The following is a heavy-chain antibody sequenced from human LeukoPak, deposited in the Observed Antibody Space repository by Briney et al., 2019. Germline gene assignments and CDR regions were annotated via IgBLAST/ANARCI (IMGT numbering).Heavy chain of an antibody. CDR1: GFTFSSYG. CDR3: AKGLEQLVLGHYYGMDV. CDR2: IRYDGSNK. V-gene: IGHV3-30*02. Sequence: GGSLRLSCAASGFTFSSYGMHWVRQAPGRGLVWVAFIRYDGSNKYYADSVKGRFTISRDNSKNTLYLQMNSLRAEDTAVYYCAKGLEQLVLGHYYGMDVWGQGTTVTVSS. J-gene: IGHJ6*02. D-gene: IGHD6-13*01.